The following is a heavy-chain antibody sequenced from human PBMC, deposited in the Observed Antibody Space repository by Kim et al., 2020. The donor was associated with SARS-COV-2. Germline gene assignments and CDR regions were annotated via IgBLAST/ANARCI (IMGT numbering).Heavy chain of an antibody. CDR1: GFTFSGSS. CDR3: ATTVGPDLLDV. D-gene: IGHD1-1*01. J-gene: IGHJ6*02. Sequence: RGSLRLSCAASGFTFSGSSVHWVRQASGKGLEWVGVIRGKANNYATTYVASLKGRFTMSRDDSKNTADLQMNSLKTEDAAVYYCATTVGPDLLDVWGQGTTVTVSS. CDR2: IRGKANNYAT. V-gene: IGHV3-73*01.